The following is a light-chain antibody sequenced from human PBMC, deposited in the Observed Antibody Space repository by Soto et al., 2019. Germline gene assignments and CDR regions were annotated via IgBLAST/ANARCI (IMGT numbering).Light chain of an antibody. CDR1: QTIGRNY. V-gene: IGKV3-20*01. CDR3: QQYASSPLLT. Sequence: DIVMTQSTLSLPVTPGEPASISCRASQTIGRNYLAWYQQKPGQAPRPLIFGTFTRATGIPDRFSGSGSGTDFTLSISRLEPEDFAVYYCQQYASSPLLTFGGGTKVAIK. J-gene: IGKJ4*01. CDR2: GTF.